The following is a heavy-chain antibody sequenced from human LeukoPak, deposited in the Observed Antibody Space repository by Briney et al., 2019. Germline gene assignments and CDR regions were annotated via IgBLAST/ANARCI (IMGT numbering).Heavy chain of an antibody. J-gene: IGHJ4*02. CDR1: GVTISSYY. D-gene: IGHD6-19*01. Sequence: SETLSLTCTVSGVTISSYYWNWIRQPPGKGLEWIGYVHYSGSTKYNPSLKSRVTISVDTSKNQFSLKLSSVTAADTAVYYCARWYSSGWAFDYWGQGTLATVSS. CDR2: VHYSGST. V-gene: IGHV4-59*08. CDR3: ARWYSSGWAFDY.